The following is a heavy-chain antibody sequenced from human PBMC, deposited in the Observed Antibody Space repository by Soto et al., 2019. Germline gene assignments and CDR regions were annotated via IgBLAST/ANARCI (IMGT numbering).Heavy chain of an antibody. J-gene: IGHJ4*02. D-gene: IGHD3-10*01. CDR1: RFTFGNYA. V-gene: IGHV3-33*01. CDR2: IWYDGSNK. CDR3: ARSAYNSGSYFDY. Sequence: GGSLRLSCAASRFTFGNYAMHWVRQAPGKGLEWVAVIWYDGSNKYYADSVKGRFTISRDNSKNTLYLQMNSLRAEDTAVYYCARSAYNSGSYFDYWGQGT.